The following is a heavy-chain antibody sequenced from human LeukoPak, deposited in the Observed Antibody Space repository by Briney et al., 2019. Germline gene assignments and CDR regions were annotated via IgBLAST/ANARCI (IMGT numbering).Heavy chain of an antibody. J-gene: IGHJ3*02. Sequence: GGSLRLSCAASGFTFSSYEMNWVRQAPGKGLEWVSYISSSGSTIYYADSVKGRFTISRDNAKNSLYLQMNSLRAEDTAVYYCASRRHYGDYSAFDIWGQGTMVTVSS. CDR2: ISSSGSTI. CDR3: ASRRHYGDYSAFDI. V-gene: IGHV3-48*03. D-gene: IGHD4-17*01. CDR1: GFTFSSYE.